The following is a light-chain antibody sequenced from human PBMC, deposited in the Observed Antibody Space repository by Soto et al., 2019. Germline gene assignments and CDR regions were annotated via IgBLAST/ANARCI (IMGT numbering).Light chain of an antibody. Sequence: QSVLTQPRSVSGSPGQSVAISCTGTSGDIGGYNYVSWYQHHPGKAPTLLIYDVSERPSGVPGRYSGSKSGNTASLTISGLQSEDEADYYCCSHTGSYTFIFGGGTKVTVL. CDR1: SGDIGGYNY. CDR3: CSHTGSYTFI. CDR2: DVS. J-gene: IGLJ2*01. V-gene: IGLV2-11*01.